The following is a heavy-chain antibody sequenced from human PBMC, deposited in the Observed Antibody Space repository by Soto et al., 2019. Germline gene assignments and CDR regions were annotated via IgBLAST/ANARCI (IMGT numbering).Heavy chain of an antibody. CDR2: ISYDGSIK. Sequence: QVQLVESGGGVVQPGRSLRLSCAASGFTFSSYGMHWVRQAPGKGLEWVAVISYDGSIKYYADSVKGRFTISRDNSKNTLYLQMNSLRAEDTAVYYCAKEAGDGYNWNAFDIWGQGTMVTVSS. CDR3: AKEAGDGYNWNAFDI. D-gene: IGHD5-12*01. V-gene: IGHV3-30*18. J-gene: IGHJ3*02. CDR1: GFTFSSYG.